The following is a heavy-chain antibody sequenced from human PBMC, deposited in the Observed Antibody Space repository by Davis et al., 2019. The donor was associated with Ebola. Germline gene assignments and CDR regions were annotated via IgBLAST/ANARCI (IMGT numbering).Heavy chain of an antibody. CDR2: IYYSGST. J-gene: IGHJ4*02. V-gene: IGHV4-39*01. CDR1: GGSISSYY. Sequence: PSETLSLTCTVSGGSISSYYWGWIRQPPGKGLEWIGSIYYSGSTYYNPSLKSRVTISVDTSKNQFSLKLSSVTAADTAVYYCARPSDCSGGSCYDDWGQGTLVTVSS. D-gene: IGHD2-15*01. CDR3: ARPSDCSGGSCYDD.